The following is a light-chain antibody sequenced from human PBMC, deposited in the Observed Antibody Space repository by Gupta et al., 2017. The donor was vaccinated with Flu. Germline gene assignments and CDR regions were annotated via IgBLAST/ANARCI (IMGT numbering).Light chain of an antibody. V-gene: IGKV3-20*01. Sequence: TVSMQSPPTLSLSPGERATLSCRSSQSVSSSYLAWYQQKPGQAPRLLIYGASSRATGIPDRFSGSGSGTDFTLTISRLEPEDFAVYYCQQYGSSPFTFGHGTKVDIK. CDR1: QSVSSSY. CDR2: GAS. J-gene: IGKJ3*01. CDR3: QQYGSSPFT.